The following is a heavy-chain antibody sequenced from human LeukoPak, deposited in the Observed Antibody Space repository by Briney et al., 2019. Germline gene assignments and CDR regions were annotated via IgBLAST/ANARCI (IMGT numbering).Heavy chain of an antibody. V-gene: IGHV3-30-3*01. CDR1: GFTFSSYA. CDR3: ARDRDSLYYFDY. Sequence: PGGSLRLSCAASGFTFSSYAMHWVRQAPGKGLEWVAVISYDGSNKYYADSVKGRFTISRDNSKNTLYLQMNSLRAEDTAVYYCARDRDSLYYFDYWGQGTLVTVSS. D-gene: IGHD2-15*01. J-gene: IGHJ4*02. CDR2: ISYDGSNK.